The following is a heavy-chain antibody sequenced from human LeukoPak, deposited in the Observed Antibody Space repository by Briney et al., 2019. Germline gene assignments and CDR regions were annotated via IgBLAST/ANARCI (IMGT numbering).Heavy chain of an antibody. Sequence: GGSLRLSCAASWLIVSSNHMNWVRQAPGKWLEWVSVIYIDGSIYYADSLKGRFTVSRDNSKNTLYPQMNSLRADDTAVYYCARGGEYDSRGYWYFDLWGRGTLVTVSS. V-gene: IGHV3-53*01. CDR1: WLIVSSNH. CDR2: IYIDGSI. D-gene: IGHD3-22*01. CDR3: ARGGEYDSRGYWYFDL. J-gene: IGHJ2*01.